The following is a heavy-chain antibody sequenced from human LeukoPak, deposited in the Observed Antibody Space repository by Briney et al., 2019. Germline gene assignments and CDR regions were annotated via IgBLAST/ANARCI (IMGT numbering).Heavy chain of an antibody. Sequence: GGSLRLACSASGFTFSSYAMHWVRQAPGKGLEYVSAISSNGGSTYYADSVKGRFTISRDNSKNTLYLQMSSLRAEDTAVYYCVKDLRVIRGSGVDYWGQGTLVTVSS. CDR3: VKDLRVIRGSGVDY. CDR2: ISSNGGST. V-gene: IGHV3-64D*09. D-gene: IGHD7-27*01. J-gene: IGHJ4*02. CDR1: GFTFSSYA.